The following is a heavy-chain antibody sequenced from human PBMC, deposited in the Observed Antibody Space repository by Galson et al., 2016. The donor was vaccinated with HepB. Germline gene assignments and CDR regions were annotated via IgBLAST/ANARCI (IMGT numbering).Heavy chain of an antibody. CDR3: ARDQTHSDTTHYDTTAYYDDLDM. CDR1: GFTFSSYW. J-gene: IGHJ3*02. CDR2: INLDGTVK. Sequence: SMRLSCPASGFTFSSYWMTWFRRPPGKGLGWVAKINLDGTVKNYVDSGTGRFTLSRDNAKDSLYLQMSSLRAEDTAVYYCARDQTHSDTTHYDTTAYYDDLDMWGPGTMVTVSS. D-gene: IGHD3-22*01. V-gene: IGHV3-7*04.